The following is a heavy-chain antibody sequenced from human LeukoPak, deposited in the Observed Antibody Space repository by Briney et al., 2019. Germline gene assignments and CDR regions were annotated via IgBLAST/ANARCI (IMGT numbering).Heavy chain of an antibody. CDR1: GISFSSRG. CDR3: ARARNDYDSNGFSLLEY. J-gene: IGHJ4*02. D-gene: IGHD3-22*01. CDR2: IWYDGSNI. Sequence: GGSLRLSCVVSGISFSSRGMHWVRQAPGKGLEWVAVIWYDGSNIWYADSVKGRFTISRDNSKNTLYLQMNSLRAEDTALYYCARARNDYDSNGFSLLEYWGQGTLVTVSS. V-gene: IGHV3-33*01.